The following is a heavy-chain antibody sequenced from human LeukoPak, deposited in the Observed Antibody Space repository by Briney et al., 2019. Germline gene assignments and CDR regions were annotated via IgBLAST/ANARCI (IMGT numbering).Heavy chain of an antibody. CDR3: AKDDYGDATYYMDV. D-gene: IGHD4-17*01. Sequence: GGSLRLSCAASGFTFSSYWMHWVRQAPGKGLEWVAFIRYDGSNKYYADSVKGRFTISRDNSKNTLYLQMNSLRAEDTAVYYCAKDDYGDATYYMDVWGKGTTVTISS. V-gene: IGHV3-30*02. CDR1: GFTFSSYW. J-gene: IGHJ6*03. CDR2: IRYDGSNK.